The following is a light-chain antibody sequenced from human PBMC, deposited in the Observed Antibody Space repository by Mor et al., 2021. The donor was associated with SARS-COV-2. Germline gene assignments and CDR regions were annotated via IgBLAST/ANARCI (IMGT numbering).Light chain of an antibody. V-gene: IGKV1-39*01. CDR1: QARTNS. Sequence: ITCRTRQARTNSLNWYQQRPGKAPQLLIYAASTLQVGVSSRYSGAGFGTYFTLTIPSLQPEDFATYYCQHTYSAPPFSFGP. CDR2: AAS. CDR3: QHTYSAPPFS. J-gene: IGKJ3*01.